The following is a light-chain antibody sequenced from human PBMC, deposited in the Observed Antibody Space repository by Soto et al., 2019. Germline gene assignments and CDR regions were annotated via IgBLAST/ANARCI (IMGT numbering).Light chain of an antibody. V-gene: IGKV1-5*03. CDR3: QQHNSYSIT. CDR2: KAS. J-gene: IGKJ5*01. CDR1: QSISSW. Sequence: DTQMAHSPSSLSASVGDRVTITCRASQSISSWLAWYQQKPGKAPKLLIYKASSLESGVPSRFRGSGSGTEFTLSISSLQPDDFETYYCQQHNSYSITFGQGTRLEIK.